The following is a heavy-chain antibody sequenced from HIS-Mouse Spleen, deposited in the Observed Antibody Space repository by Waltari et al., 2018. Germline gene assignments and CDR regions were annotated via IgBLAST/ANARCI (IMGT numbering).Heavy chain of an antibody. V-gene: IGHV3-9*01. J-gene: IGHJ3*02. Sequence: GGLVQPGRSLRLSCAASGFTFDDYAMHWVRQAPGKGLEWVSGISWNSGSIGYADSVKGRFTISRDNAKNSLYLQMNSLRAEDTALYYCAKEGQLPTGDAFDIWGQGTMVTVSS. CDR1: GFTFDDYA. D-gene: IGHD2-2*01. CDR3: AKEGQLPTGDAFDI. CDR2: ISWNSGSI.